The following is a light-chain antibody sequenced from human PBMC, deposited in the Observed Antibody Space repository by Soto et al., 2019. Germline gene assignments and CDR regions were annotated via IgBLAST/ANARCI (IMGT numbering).Light chain of an antibody. Sequence: QSVLTQPPSVSAAPGQTVTISCSGSSSNIGNNYVSWYQPLPGAAPKLLIYETNRRPAGIPDRFSGSKSGTSATLAITGLQTADEADYYCETWDTSLSAGRVFGPGTKLTVL. V-gene: IGLV1-51*02. CDR2: ETN. J-gene: IGLJ1*01. CDR3: ETWDTSLSAGRV. CDR1: SSNIGNNY.